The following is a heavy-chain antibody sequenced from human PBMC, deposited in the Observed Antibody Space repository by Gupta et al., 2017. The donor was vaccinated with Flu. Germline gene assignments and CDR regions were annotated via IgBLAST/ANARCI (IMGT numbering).Heavy chain of an antibody. V-gene: IGHV2-70*01. J-gene: IGHJ6*02. CDR2: IDWDDDK. Sequence: QVTLRESGPALVKPTQTLTLTCTFSGISLRTSGMCVSWIRQPPGKALEWLALIDWDDDKYYSTSQKTRLTISKDTSKNQVVLTMTNMDPVDTATYYCARMVHYYDRRGYSLGFANRNLFYFGMDVWGQGTTVTVSS. D-gene: IGHD3-22*01. CDR3: ARMVHYYDRRGYSLGFANRNLFYFGMDV. CDR1: GISLRTSGMC.